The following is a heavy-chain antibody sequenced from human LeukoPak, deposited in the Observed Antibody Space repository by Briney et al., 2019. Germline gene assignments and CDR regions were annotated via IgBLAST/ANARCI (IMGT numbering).Heavy chain of an antibody. CDR1: GGSISSNSYY. V-gene: IGHV4-39*01. J-gene: IGHJ4*02. D-gene: IGHD3-10*01. CDR2: IYYSGST. Sequence: PSETLSLTCAVSGGSISSNSYYWGWIRQPPGKGLEWIGRIYYSGSTYYNPDLKSRVTISVDTSKNQFSLKLSSVTAADTAVYYCARTRYYYNSRSYGAPYYFDYWGQGTLVTVSS. CDR3: ARTRYYYNSRSYGAPYYFDY.